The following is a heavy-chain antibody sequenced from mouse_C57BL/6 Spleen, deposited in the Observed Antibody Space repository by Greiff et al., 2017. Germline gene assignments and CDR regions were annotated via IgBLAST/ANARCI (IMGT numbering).Heavy chain of an antibody. Sequence: VQLQQPGAELVKPGASVKLSCKASGYTFTSYWMHWVKQRPGQGLEWIGRIHPSDSDTNYNQKFKGKATLTVDKSYSTDYMQRSSLTSEDAAVYYGAIPYVDYYALDDWGQGTSVTVSS. V-gene: IGHV1-74*01. D-gene: IGHD1-1*01. CDR2: IHPSDSDT. J-gene: IGHJ4*01. CDR3: AIPYVDYYALDD. CDR1: GYTFTSYW.